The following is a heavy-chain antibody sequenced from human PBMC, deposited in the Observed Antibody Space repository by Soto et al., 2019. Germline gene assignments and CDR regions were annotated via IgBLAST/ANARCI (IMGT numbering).Heavy chain of an antibody. D-gene: IGHD4-17*01. CDR1: GGSISGSSYY. J-gene: IGHJ4*02. V-gene: IGHV4-39*01. CDR2: IFYSRTT. Sequence: QLQLQESGPGLVKPSETLSLTCTVSGGSISGSSYYWGWIRQPPGKGLEWIGTIFYSRTTYYNPSLKSRVTISVDTSKNQFSLRLTSVTAADTAVYYCASYGDYPDYWGQGTLVTVSS. CDR3: ASYGDYPDY.